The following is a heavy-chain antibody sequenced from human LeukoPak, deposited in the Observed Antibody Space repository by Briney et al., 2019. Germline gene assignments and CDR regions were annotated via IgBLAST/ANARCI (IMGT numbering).Heavy chain of an antibody. CDR3: AKDQEYSSSWYGVYYFDY. D-gene: IGHD6-13*01. CDR1: GFTFSSYA. V-gene: IGHV3-23*01. CDR2: ISGSGGST. J-gene: IGHJ4*02. Sequence: GASLRLSCAASGFTFSSYAMSWVRQAPGKGLEWVPAISGSGGSTYYADSVKGRFTISRDNSKNTLYLQMNSLRAEDAAVYYCAKDQEYSSSWYGVYYFDYWGQGALVTVSS.